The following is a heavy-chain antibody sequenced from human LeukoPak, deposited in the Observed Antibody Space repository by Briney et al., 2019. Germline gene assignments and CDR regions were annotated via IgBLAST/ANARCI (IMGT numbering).Heavy chain of an antibody. D-gene: IGHD3-22*01. V-gene: IGHV4-39*01. CDR3: ARQIQGAYYDSSGYCAFDI. CDR1: GGSVSSGSYY. CDR2: IYYSGST. J-gene: IGHJ3*02. Sequence: SETLSLTCTVSGGSVSSGSYYWGWIRQPPGKGLEWIGSIYYSGSTYYNPSLKSRVTISVDTSKNQFSLKLSSVTAADTAVYYCARQIQGAYYDSSGYCAFDIWGQGTMVTVSS.